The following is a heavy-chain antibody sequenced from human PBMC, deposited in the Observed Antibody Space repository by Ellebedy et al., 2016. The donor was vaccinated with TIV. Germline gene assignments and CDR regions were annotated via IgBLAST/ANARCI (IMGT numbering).Heavy chain of an antibody. CDR1: GFTYDIFW. Sequence: GESLKISCGASGFTYDIFWMSWVRQAPGKGLEWVANIENDGTDKYYVDSVKGRFTISRDNARNSLYLQMTSLRAEDTAVYYCARDNWNGLASDYWGQGTLVTVSS. J-gene: IGHJ4*02. CDR2: IENDGTDK. CDR3: ARDNWNGLASDY. D-gene: IGHD1-20*01. V-gene: IGHV3-7*04.